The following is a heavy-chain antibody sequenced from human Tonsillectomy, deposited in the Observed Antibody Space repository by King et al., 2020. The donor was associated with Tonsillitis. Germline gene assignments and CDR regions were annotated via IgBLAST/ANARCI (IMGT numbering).Heavy chain of an antibody. V-gene: IGHV3-9*01. CDR2: ISWNSGTI. CDR1: GFTFDDYA. J-gene: IGHJ4*02. Sequence: VQLVESGGGLVQPGRSLRLSCAASGFTFDDYAMHWVRQAPGKGLEWVSVISWNSGTIEYADSVKGRFTISRDNAKNSLYLQMNSLRVEDTALYYCAKDIRAMTTSNFDFWGQGTLVTVPS. D-gene: IGHD2-2*01. CDR3: AKDIRAMTTSNFDF.